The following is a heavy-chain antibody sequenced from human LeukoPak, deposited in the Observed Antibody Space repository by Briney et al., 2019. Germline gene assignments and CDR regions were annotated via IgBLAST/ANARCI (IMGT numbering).Heavy chain of an antibody. CDR1: LLSVSSYY. V-gene: IGHV3-53*01. CDR3: ARVASNRASSSWYGGDPVDAFDI. CDR2: FYSGGST. Sequence: PGCSLRLSCAASLLSVSSYYLLWVRRAPGTGLESVSVFYSGGSTYYADSVKGLFTISRDNSKNTLYLQMNSLRAEDTAVYYCARVASNRASSSWYGGDPVDAFDIWGQGTMVTVSS. D-gene: IGHD6-13*01. J-gene: IGHJ3*02.